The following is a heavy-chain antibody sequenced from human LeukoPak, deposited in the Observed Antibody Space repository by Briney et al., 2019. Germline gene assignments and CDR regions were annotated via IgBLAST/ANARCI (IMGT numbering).Heavy chain of an antibody. Sequence: SETLSLTCAVYGGSFSGYYWSWIRQPPGRGLEGIGKIIHSGSTNYNPPLKTQLTISVDTSNNQFSLKLSSVTAADTAVYYCAPSPPGELLLRYFDYWGQGTLVTVSS. V-gene: IGHV4-34*12. D-gene: IGHD1-26*01. CDR3: APSPPGELLLRYFDY. CDR1: GGSFSGYY. CDR2: IIHSGST. J-gene: IGHJ4*02.